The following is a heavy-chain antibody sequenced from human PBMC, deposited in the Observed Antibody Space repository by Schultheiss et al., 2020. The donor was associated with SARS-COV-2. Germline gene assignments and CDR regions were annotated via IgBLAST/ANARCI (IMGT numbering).Heavy chain of an antibody. Sequence: SETLSLTCTVSGGSISSGDYYWSWIRQHPGKGLEWIGYIYYSGSTYYNPSLKSRVTISVDTSKNQFSPKLSSVTAADTAVYYCARGGERIQLWSTSPSYGMDVWGQGTTVTVSS. CDR2: IYYSGST. D-gene: IGHD5-18*01. CDR1: GGSISSGDYY. CDR3: ARGGERIQLWSTSPSYGMDV. J-gene: IGHJ6*02. V-gene: IGHV4-31*03.